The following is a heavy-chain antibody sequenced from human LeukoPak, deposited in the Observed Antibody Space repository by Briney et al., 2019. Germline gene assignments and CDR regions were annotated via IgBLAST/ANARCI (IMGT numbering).Heavy chain of an antibody. V-gene: IGHV3-30*04. J-gene: IGHJ6*02. CDR2: ISYDGSNK. D-gene: IGHD1-14*01. Sequence: PGGSLRLSCAASGFTFSSYAMHWVRQAPGKGLEWVAVISYDGSNKYYADPVKGRFTISRDNSKNTLYLQMNSLRAEDTAVYYCARDRKRSVYYYYGMDVWGQGTTVTVSS. CDR1: GFTFSSYA. CDR3: ARDRKRSVYYYYGMDV.